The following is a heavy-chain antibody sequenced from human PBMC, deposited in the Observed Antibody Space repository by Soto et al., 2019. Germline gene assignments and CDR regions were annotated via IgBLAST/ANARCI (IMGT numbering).Heavy chain of an antibody. CDR3: AGRSGEGWFDP. J-gene: IGHJ5*02. Sequence: QVQLQESGPGLVKPSETLSLSCSVSGGSVSSGSHYWSWIRQPPGKGLEWIGFIYDSGSTHYNPSLKSRVTTSLNTSKNQFSLKLSSVTAADTAVYYCAGRSGEGWFDPWGQGTLVTVSS. CDR1: GGSVSSGSHY. CDR2: IYDSGST. D-gene: IGHD1-26*01. V-gene: IGHV4-61*01.